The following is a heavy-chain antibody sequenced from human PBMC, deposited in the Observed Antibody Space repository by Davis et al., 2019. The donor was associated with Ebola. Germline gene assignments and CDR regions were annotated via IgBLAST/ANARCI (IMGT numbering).Heavy chain of an antibody. D-gene: IGHD1-26*01. J-gene: IGHJ5*02. CDR1: GYTFTNYY. CDR3: ARSGAGNWFDP. CDR2: INPNSGGP. V-gene: IGHV1-2*06. Sequence: ASVKVSCKASGYTFTNYYMHWVRQAPGQGLQWLGRINPNSGGPDYAQKFRGRVTMTRDTSINTAYMELTRLTSDDTATYYCARSGAGNWFDPWGQGTLVTVSS.